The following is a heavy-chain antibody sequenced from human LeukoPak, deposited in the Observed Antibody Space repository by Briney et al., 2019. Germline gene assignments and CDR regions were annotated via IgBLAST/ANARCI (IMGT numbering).Heavy chain of an antibody. CDR2: INPNSGGT. V-gene: IGHV1-2*02. D-gene: IGHD3-9*01. J-gene: IGHJ4*02. Sequence: ASVKVSCKASGYTFTGYYMHWVRQAPGQGLEWMGWINPNSGGTNYAQKFQGRVTMTRDTSISTAYMELSRLRSDDTAVYYCARGDVLDILTAMGDYWGQGTLVTVSS. CDR3: ARGDVLDILTAMGDY. CDR1: GYTFTGYY.